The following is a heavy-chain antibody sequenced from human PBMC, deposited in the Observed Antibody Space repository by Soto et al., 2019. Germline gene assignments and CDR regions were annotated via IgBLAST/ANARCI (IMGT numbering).Heavy chain of an antibody. Sequence: GGSLRLSCAASGFTFSSYAMSWVRQAPGKGLQWVSAISGSGGSTYYADSVKGRFTISRDNSKNTLYLQMNSLRAEDTAVYYCAKTPLRRGWFDPWGQGTLVTVSS. V-gene: IGHV3-23*01. CDR2: ISGSGGST. D-gene: IGHD3-10*01. J-gene: IGHJ5*02. CDR1: GFTFSSYA. CDR3: AKTPLRRGWFDP.